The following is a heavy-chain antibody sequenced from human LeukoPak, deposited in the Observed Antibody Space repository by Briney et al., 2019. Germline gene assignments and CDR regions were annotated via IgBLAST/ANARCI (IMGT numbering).Heavy chain of an antibody. J-gene: IGHJ4*02. Sequence: GGSLRLSCAASGFTFSTYAMSWVRQAPGKGLEWVSTITSSGRNTNHADSVKGRFTISRDNSQNTLYLQMNSLRAEDTAVYYCAKEPYSGSQLLDYWGQGTLVTVSS. CDR3: AKEPYSGSQLLDY. V-gene: IGHV3-23*01. CDR1: GFTFSTYA. CDR2: ITSSGRNT. D-gene: IGHD1-26*01.